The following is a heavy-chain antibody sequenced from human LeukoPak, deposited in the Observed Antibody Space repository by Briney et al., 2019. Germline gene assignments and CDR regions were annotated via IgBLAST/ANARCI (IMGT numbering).Heavy chain of an antibody. Sequence: GGSLRLSCAASGFTFSSYGMHWVRQAPGKGLEWVSAISGSGGSTYYADSVKGRFTISRDNSKNTLYLQMNSLRAEDTAVYYCAKMVGAVAGYFDYWGQGTLVTVSS. V-gene: IGHV3-23*01. D-gene: IGHD6-19*01. CDR3: AKMVGAVAGYFDY. CDR2: ISGSGGST. CDR1: GFTFSSYG. J-gene: IGHJ4*02.